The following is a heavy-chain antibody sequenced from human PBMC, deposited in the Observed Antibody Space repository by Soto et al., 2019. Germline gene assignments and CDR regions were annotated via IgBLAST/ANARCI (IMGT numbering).Heavy chain of an antibody. J-gene: IGHJ5*02. CDR3: AKDRDSSSWPNWFDP. V-gene: IGHV3-23*01. D-gene: IGHD6-13*01. CDR2: ISGSGGST. CDR1: GFTFSSYA. Sequence: GGSLRLSCAASGFTFSSYAMSWVRQAPGKGLEWVSAISGSGGSTYYADSVKGRFTISRDNSKNTLYLQMNSLRAEDTAVYYCAKDRDSSSWPNWFDPWGQGTLVTVSS.